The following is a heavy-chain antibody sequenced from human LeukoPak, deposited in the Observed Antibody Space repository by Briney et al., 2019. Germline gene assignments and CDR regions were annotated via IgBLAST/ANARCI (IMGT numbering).Heavy chain of an antibody. Sequence: PGGSLRHSCATSGFPFSDFSMSWVRQAPGKGLEWISTTNSGSTSTYYAESVKGRFTISRDNSKNTLYLQMSSLRVEDTAVYYCAKQSYARSLGEGGPGTLVSVSS. D-gene: IGHD2-8*01. CDR2: TNSGSTST. CDR3: AKQSYARSLGE. J-gene: IGHJ4*02. V-gene: IGHV3-23*01. CDR1: GFPFSDFS.